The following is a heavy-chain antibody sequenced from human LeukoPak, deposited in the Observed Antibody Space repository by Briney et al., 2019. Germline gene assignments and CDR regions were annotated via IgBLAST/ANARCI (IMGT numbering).Heavy chain of an antibody. J-gene: IGHJ4*02. V-gene: IGHV4-59*08. CDR1: GGSISSYY. CDR3: ARLRPVVAMTPIYFDY. CDR2: IYYSGST. D-gene: IGHD2-15*01. Sequence: SETLSLTCTVSGGSISSYYWSWIRQPPGKGLEWIGYIYYSGSTNYNPSPKSRVTISVDTSKNQFSLKLSSVTAADTAVYYCARLRPVVAMTPIYFDYWGQGTLVTVSS.